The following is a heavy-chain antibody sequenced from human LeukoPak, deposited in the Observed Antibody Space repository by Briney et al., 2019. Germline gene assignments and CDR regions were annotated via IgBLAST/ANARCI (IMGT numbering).Heavy chain of an antibody. CDR1: GFTFSSFS. CDR2: ISGSSTTI. J-gene: IGHJ4*02. Sequence: GGSLRLSCAASGFTFSSFSMNWVRQAPGKGLEWVSYISGSSTTIYYADSVKGRFTISRDNARNSLYLQMNSLRAEDTAVYYCAIASGSYMYFDYWGQGTLVTVSS. D-gene: IGHD1-26*01. V-gene: IGHV3-48*01. CDR3: AIASGSYMYFDY.